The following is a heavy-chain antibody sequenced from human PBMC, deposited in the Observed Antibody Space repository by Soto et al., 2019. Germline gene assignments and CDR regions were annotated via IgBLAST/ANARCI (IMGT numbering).Heavy chain of an antibody. CDR2: ISGYNGDT. CDR3: ARDSGNFGVWPYFFDP. CDR1: GYTFNNYG. Sequence: QVQLVQSGAEVKKPGASVKVSCKASGYTFNNYGISWVRQARGQGVEWMGWISGYNGDTAYAHNFKGRLTMTTDTSTSTAYMELRSLTSVDTAVFFCARDSGNFGVWPYFFDPWGQGTLITVSS. D-gene: IGHD4-17*01. J-gene: IGHJ5*02. V-gene: IGHV1-18*01.